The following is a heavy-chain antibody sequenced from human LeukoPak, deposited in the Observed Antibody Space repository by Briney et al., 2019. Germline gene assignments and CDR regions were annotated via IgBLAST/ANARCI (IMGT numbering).Heavy chain of an antibody. J-gene: IGHJ4*02. Sequence: PGGSLRLSCAASGFTFSSYGMHWVRQAPGKGLEWVAVIWYDGSNKYYADSVKGRFTIPRDNSKNTLYLQMNSLRAEDTAVYYCAKLGLYGSGSYWDYWGQGTLVTVSS. CDR2: IWYDGSNK. V-gene: IGHV3-33*06. D-gene: IGHD3-10*01. CDR1: GFTFSSYG. CDR3: AKLGLYGSGSYWDY.